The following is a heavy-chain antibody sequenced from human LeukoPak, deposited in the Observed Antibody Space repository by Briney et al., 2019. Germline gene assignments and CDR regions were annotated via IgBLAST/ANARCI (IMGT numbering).Heavy chain of an antibody. CDR1: GGSITSSPYH. D-gene: IGHD3-22*01. J-gene: IGHJ6*03. CDR2: VSHSGAT. V-gene: IGHV4-39*07. CDR3: ARSSEGRYYYDSSGFSYYYYYMDV. Sequence: SETLSLTCTVSGGSITSSPYHWAWIRQPPGRGPEWIGTVSHSGATQYNPSLTSRVTISLDTSKNQFSLSLNSVTAADTAVYYCARSSEGRYYYDSSGFSYYYYYMDVWGKGTTVTISS.